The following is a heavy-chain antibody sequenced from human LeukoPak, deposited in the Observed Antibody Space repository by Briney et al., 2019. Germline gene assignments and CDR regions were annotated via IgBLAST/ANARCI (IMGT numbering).Heavy chain of an antibody. CDR2: INTNTGNP. CDR3: ARAFQSLGGLSLPDF. CDR1: GYSFNRYG. Sequence: ASVKVSCKASGYSFNRYGMNWVRQAPGQGLEWMGWINTNTGNPTYAQGFTGRFVFSLDTSVSTTYLQIRSLKAEDTAVYYCARAFQSLGGLSLPDFWGQGTLVTVSS. D-gene: IGHD3-16*02. V-gene: IGHV7-4-1*02. J-gene: IGHJ4*02.